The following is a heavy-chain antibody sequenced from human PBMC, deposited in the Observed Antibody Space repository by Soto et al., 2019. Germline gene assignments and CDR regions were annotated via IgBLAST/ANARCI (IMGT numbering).Heavy chain of an antibody. Sequence: QITLKESGPTLVKPTQTLTLTCTFSGFSLTTDRVGVGWIRQPPGGALEWLAVIYWDDSKTYRPSLESRLTITQDTSKTQVALTMNSMDALDTATYYCAHAYGGRSLYWGQGTLVTVSS. CDR1: GFSLTTDRVG. D-gene: IGHD1-26*01. CDR3: AHAYGGRSLY. V-gene: IGHV2-5*02. CDR2: IYWDDSK. J-gene: IGHJ4*02.